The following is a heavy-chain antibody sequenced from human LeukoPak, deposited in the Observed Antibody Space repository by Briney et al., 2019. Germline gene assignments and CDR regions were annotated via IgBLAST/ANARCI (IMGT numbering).Heavy chain of an antibody. CDR2: ISGSGGST. V-gene: IGHV3-23*01. Sequence: GGSLRLSCAASGFTFSSYAMSWVRQAPGKGLEWVSAISGSGGSTYYADSVKGRFTISRDNSKNPLYLQMNSLRAEDTAVYYCAKGARRRPPTAMVFYYFDYWGQGTLVTVSS. CDR3: AKGARRRPPTAMVFYYFDY. J-gene: IGHJ4*02. CDR1: GFTFSSYA. D-gene: IGHD5-18*01.